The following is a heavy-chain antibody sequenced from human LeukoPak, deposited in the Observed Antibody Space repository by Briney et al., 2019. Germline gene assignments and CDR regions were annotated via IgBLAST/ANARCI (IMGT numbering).Heavy chain of an antibody. CDR2: ISSSSGTI. J-gene: IGHJ4*02. V-gene: IGHV3-48*01. CDR3: ARGPSVVIAPSGPFDY. Sequence: QPGGSLRLSCAASGFTFSSYSMNWVRQAPGKGLEWVSYISSSSGTIYYADSVKGRFTISRDNAKNSLYLQMNSLRAEDTAVYYCARGPSVVIAPSGPFDYWGQGTLVTVSS. D-gene: IGHD2-21*01. CDR1: GFTFSSYS.